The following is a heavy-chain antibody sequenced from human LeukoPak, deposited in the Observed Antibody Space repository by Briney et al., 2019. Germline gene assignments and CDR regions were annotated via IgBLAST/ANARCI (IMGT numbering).Heavy chain of an antibody. CDR2: IYDTVGI. CDR3: VTIKRGNIFGYFDF. Sequence: SETLSLTCTVSGGSFSSHHWGWIRQSPGRGLEWIGYIYDTVGIKDHPSLESRISLSADTSKNQLSLSLRSATAADTAVYYCVTIKRGNIFGYFDFWGRESWSPLPQ. CDR1: GGSFSSHH. J-gene: IGHJ4*02. D-gene: IGHD5-18*01. V-gene: IGHV4-59*11.